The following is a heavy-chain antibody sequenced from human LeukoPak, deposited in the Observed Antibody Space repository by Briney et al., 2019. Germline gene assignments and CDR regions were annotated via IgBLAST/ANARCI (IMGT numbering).Heavy chain of an antibody. CDR3: ASYPGLWFGELS. CDR2: IIPIFGTA. J-gene: IGHJ5*02. Sequence: ASVKVSCKASGGTFSSYAISWVRQAPGQGLEWMGGIIPIFGTANYAQKFQGRVTITADESTSTAYMELSSLRSEDTAVYYCASYPGLWFGELSWGQGTLVTVSS. V-gene: IGHV1-69*13. D-gene: IGHD3-10*01. CDR1: GGTFSSYA.